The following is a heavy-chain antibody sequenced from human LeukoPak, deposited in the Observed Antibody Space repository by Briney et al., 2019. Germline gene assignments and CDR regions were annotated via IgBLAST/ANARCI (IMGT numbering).Heavy chain of an antibody. Sequence: GGSLRLSCAASGFSFSDYYMIWIRQAPGKGLEWVSYISGSSSYTNYAYSVKGRFTISRDNAKNSLYLQMNSLRAEDTAVYYCARDQSNDYWGQGTLVTVSS. CDR3: ARDQSNDY. V-gene: IGHV3-11*05. J-gene: IGHJ4*02. CDR2: ISGSSSYT. CDR1: GFSFSDYY.